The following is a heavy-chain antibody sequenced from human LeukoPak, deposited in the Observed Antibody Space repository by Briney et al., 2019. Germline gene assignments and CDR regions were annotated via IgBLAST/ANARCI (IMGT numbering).Heavy chain of an antibody. CDR1: VFTFISYW. CDR3: ARDTEDGYD. CDR2: IKQDGSEK. V-gene: IGHV3-7*01. J-gene: IGHJ4*02. Sequence: GGALRLSCAASVFTFISYWMSWVRQAPGRGLEWVANIKQDGSEKYYVDSVKGRFTISRDNAKNSLYLQMNSLRAEDTAVYYCARDTEDGYDWGQGTLVTVSS. D-gene: IGHD5-24*01.